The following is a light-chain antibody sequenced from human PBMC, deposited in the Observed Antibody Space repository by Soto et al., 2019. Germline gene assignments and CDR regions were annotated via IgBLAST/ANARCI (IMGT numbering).Light chain of an antibody. V-gene: IGKV3-20*01. CDR2: GAS. Sequence: EILLTQSPGTLSLSPWERATLSCRASQSVSSSYLAWYQQKPGQAPRLLIYGASSRATGIPDRFSGSGSGTDFTLTISRLEPEDFAVYYCQQYGSLWTFGQGTKVDIK. CDR3: QQYGSLWT. CDR1: QSVSSSY. J-gene: IGKJ1*01.